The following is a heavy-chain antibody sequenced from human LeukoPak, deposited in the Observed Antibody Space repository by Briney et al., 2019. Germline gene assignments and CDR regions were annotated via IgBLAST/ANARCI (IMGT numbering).Heavy chain of an antibody. Sequence: ASAKVSCKASGYTFTSYYMHWVRQAPGQGLEWMGIINPSGGSTSYAQKFQGRVTMTRDMSTSTVYMELSSLRSEDTAVYYCAREEGGYSYVDYWGQGTLVTVSS. CDR2: INPSGGST. CDR3: AREEGGYSYVDY. CDR1: GYTFTSYY. J-gene: IGHJ4*02. V-gene: IGHV1-46*01. D-gene: IGHD5-18*01.